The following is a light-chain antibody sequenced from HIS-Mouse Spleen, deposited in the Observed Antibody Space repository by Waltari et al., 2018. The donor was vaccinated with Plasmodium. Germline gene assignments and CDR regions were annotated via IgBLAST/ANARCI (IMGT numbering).Light chain of an antibody. Sequence: EIVMTQSPATLSVSPGERATLSCRASQSVSSNLARYQRKTGQAPRLLIYGASTRATGIPARFSGSWSGTEFTLTISSMQSEDFAVYYCQQYNNWPPWTFGQGTKVEIK. CDR1: QSVSSN. CDR3: QQYNNWPPWT. CDR2: GAS. V-gene: IGKV3-15*01. J-gene: IGKJ1*01.